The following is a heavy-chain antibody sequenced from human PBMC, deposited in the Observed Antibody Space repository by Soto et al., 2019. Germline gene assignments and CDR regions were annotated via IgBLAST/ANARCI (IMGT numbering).Heavy chain of an antibody. CDR1: GFTFSSYS. V-gene: IGHV3-21*01. Sequence: EVQLVESGGGLVKPGGSLRLSCAASGFTFSSYSMNWVRQAPGKGLEWGSSISSSSSYIYYADSVKGRFTISRDNAKNSRYLQINNRRAEDTAVYYFERDGIAARRRGDYWGQGTLVTFSS. J-gene: IGHJ4*02. CDR3: ERDGIAARRRGDY. CDR2: ISSSSSYI. D-gene: IGHD6-6*01.